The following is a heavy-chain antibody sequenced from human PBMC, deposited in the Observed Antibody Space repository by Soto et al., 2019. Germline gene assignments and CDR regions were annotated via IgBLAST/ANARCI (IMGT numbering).Heavy chain of an antibody. V-gene: IGHV3-15*01. D-gene: IGHD2-8*01. CDR2: IKSKTDGGTT. CDR1: GFTFSNAW. CDR3: TTDAAAQYCTNGVWYRDDEYLQL. J-gene: IGHJ1*01. Sequence: GGSLRLSCAASGFTFSNAWMSWVRQAPGKGLEWVGRIKSKTDGGTTDYAAPVKGRFTISRDDSKNTRYLQMNSLKTEDAAVYDCTTDAAAQYCTNGVWYRDDEYLQLWGQGALVTVSS.